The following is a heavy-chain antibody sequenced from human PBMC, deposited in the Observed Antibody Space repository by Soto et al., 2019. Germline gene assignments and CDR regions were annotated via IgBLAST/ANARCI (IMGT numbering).Heavy chain of an antibody. V-gene: IGHV3-53*01. Sequence: PGGSLRLSCAASGFTVSSNYMSWVRQAPGKGLEWVSVTFSGGTTYYPDSVKGRFSISRDKSKNTLYLQMNSLRAEDTAVYYCARGPEWDQVPIWFDPGGQGTLVTVS. J-gene: IGHJ5*02. CDR2: TFSGGTT. CDR1: GFTVSSNY. CDR3: ARGPEWDQVPIWFDP. D-gene: IGHD1-26*01.